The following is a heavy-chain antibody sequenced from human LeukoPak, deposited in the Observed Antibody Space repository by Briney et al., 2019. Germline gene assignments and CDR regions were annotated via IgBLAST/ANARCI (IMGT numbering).Heavy chain of an antibody. CDR1: GGSISSGGYA. V-gene: IGHV4-30-2*01. Sequence: PSETLSLTCAVSGGSISSGGYAWIWIRQPPGKGLEWIGYIYHSGSTYYNPSLKSRVTISVDRSKNQFSLKLSSVTAADTAVYYCARGSTKDAFDIWGQGTMVTVSS. CDR3: ARGSTKDAFDI. CDR2: IYHSGST. J-gene: IGHJ3*02. D-gene: IGHD2-8*01.